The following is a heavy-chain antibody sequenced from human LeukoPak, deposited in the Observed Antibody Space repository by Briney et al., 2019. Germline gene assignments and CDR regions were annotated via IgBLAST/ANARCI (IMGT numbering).Heavy chain of an antibody. J-gene: IGHJ2*01. CDR3: ARDPGITVAGDWYFDL. V-gene: IGHV4-4*07. Sequence: SETLSLTCTVSGGSISRYYWSWIREPAGKGVEWIGRIYSSGSTNYKPSLKRRVTMSVDTSKNQFSLKLSSVTAADTAVYYCARDPGITVAGDWYFDLWGRGTLVTVSS. CDR2: IYSSGST. CDR1: GGSISRYY. D-gene: IGHD6-19*01.